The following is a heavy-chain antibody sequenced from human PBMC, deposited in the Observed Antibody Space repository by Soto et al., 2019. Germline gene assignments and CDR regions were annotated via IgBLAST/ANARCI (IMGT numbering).Heavy chain of an antibody. V-gene: IGHV2-70*01. Sequence: SWLRQAPGKGLAWVSISGSGGNTYYSTSLKTRLTISKDTSKNQVVLTMTNMDPVDTATYYCARTATLSGSYDYWGQGTLVTVSS. J-gene: IGHJ4*02. D-gene: IGHD1-26*01. CDR2: SGSGGNT. CDR3: ARTATLSGSYDY.